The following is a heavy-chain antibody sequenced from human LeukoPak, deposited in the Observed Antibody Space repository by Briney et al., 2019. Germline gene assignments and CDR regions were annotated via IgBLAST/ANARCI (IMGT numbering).Heavy chain of an antibody. CDR1: GFTVRSNY. CDR2: IYSSGTT. Sequence: GGSLRLSCAAFGFTVRSNYMSWVRQAPGKGLEWVSVIYSSGTTYYADSVEGRFTISRDNSKNMLFLQMNSLRAEGTAVYYCARNTPQGGYNNGYDYWGQGTLVTVSS. CDR3: ARNTPQGGYNNGYDY. J-gene: IGHJ4*02. V-gene: IGHV3-53*01. D-gene: IGHD5-18*01.